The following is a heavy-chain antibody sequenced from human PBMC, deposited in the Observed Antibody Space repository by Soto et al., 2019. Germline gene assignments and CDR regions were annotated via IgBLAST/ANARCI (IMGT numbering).Heavy chain of an antibody. J-gene: IGHJ6*02. D-gene: IGHD1-1*01. V-gene: IGHV3-7*01. CDR1: GFTLSDYW. CDR3: ARANFVLHSGMDV. CDR2: IKQDGTEK. Sequence: VQLVESGGGLVQPGGSLRLSCAASGFTLSDYWMSWVRQAPGQGLEWAASIKQDGTEKHYVDSVKGRFIISRDNAKKSLYLEVSWLRAEDTAVYYCARANFVLHSGMDVCGQGPTITFS.